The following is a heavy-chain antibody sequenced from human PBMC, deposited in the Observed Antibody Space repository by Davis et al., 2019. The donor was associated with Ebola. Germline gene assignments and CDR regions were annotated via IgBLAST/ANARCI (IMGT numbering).Heavy chain of an antibody. CDR2: IIPIFGTA. V-gene: IGHV1-69*13. J-gene: IGHJ4*02. Sequence: AASVKVSCKASGGTFSSYAISWVRQAPGQGLEWMGGIIPIFGTANYAQKFQGRVTITADESTSTAYMELSSLRSEDTAVYYCARGVGLYGDYEDYFDYWGQGTLLTVSS. CDR3: ARGVGLYGDYEDYFDY. D-gene: IGHD4-17*01. CDR1: GGTFSSYA.